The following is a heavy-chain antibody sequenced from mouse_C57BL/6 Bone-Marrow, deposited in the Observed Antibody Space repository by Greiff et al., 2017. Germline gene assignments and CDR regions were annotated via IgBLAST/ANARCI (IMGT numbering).Heavy chain of an antibody. J-gene: IGHJ4*01. Sequence: QVQLQQSGAELVMPGASVKLSCKASGYTFTSYWMHWVKQRPGQGLEWIGEIDPSDSYTNYNQKFKGKSTLTVDKSSSTAYMQLSSLTSEDSAVYYCARCGYAMDYWGQGTSVTVSS. CDR1: GYTFTSYW. CDR2: IDPSDSYT. V-gene: IGHV1-69*01. CDR3: ARCGYAMDY.